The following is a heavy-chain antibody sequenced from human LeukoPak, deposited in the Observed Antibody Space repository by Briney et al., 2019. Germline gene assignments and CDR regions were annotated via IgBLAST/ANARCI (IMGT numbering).Heavy chain of an antibody. CDR2: ISYSGST. Sequence: SETLSLTRTVSGGSISRGSYYWSWIRQPPGKGLEWIGYISYSGSTYYNPSLKSRILISVDTSKNQFSLKLSSVTAADTALYNCASTRWRADGYNFWFDAWGQGTLVTVSS. J-gene: IGHJ5*02. D-gene: IGHD5-24*01. V-gene: IGHV4-30-4*01. CDR3: ASTRWRADGYNFWFDA. CDR1: GGSISRGSYY.